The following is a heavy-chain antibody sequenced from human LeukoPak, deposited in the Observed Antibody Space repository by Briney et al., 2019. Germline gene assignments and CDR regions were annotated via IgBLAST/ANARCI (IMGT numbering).Heavy chain of an antibody. Sequence: GASVKVSCKAYGYTFTRFGVTWVRQAPGQGLEWMGWISAYNDTNYAQEFQGRVTMTTDTSTSSAYMELRSLRSDDTAVYYCARDSSDYGNWFDPWGQGTLVTVSS. CDR3: ARDSSDYGNWFDP. CDR1: GYTFTRFG. V-gene: IGHV1-18*01. CDR2: ISAYNDT. J-gene: IGHJ5*02. D-gene: IGHD3-16*01.